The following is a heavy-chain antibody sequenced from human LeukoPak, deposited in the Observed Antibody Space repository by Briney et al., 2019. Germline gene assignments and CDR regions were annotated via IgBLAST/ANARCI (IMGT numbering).Heavy chain of an antibody. D-gene: IGHD3-10*01. CDR3: ARVRLYYGSGSYYKGGLHFDY. CDR2: INHSGST. J-gene: IGHJ4*02. CDR1: GVSFSGYY. Sequence: PSETQSLTCAVYGVSFSGYYWSWIRQPPGKGLEWIGEINHSGSTNYNPSLKSRVTISVDTSKNQFSLKLSSVTAADTAVYYCARVRLYYGSGSYYKGGLHFDYWGQGTLVTVSS. V-gene: IGHV4-34*01.